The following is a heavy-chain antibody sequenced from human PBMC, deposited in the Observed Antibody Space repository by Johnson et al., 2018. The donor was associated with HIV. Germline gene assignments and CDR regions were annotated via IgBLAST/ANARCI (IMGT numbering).Heavy chain of an antibody. J-gene: IGHJ3*02. CDR1: GFTFSSYA. V-gene: IGHV3-30*04. D-gene: IGHD6-13*01. Sequence: QVQLVESGGGVVQPGRSLRLSCAASGFTFSSYAMHWVRQAPGKGLEWVAVISYDGSNKYYADSVKGRFTISRDNSKNTLYLQMNSLRAEDTAVYFCARAASQQQLKVPFDNWGQGTMVTVSS. CDR3: ARAASQQQLKVPFDN. CDR2: ISYDGSNK.